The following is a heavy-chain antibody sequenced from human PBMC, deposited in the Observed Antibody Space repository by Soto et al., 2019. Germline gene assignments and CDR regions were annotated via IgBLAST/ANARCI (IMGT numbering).Heavy chain of an antibody. CDR3: ARDPGRSSSSGTYYSGMDV. V-gene: IGHV4-59*06. J-gene: IGHJ6*02. D-gene: IGHD6-6*01. CDR2: MDNSGNT. Sequence: SETLSLTCTVSGGSISSYYWSWIRQHSGKGLEWIGYMDNSGNTYYNPSLKGRVTISLDTSKSQFSLELTSVTAADTAVYFCARDPGRSSSSGTYYSGMDVWGQGTTVTVSS. CDR1: GGSISSYY.